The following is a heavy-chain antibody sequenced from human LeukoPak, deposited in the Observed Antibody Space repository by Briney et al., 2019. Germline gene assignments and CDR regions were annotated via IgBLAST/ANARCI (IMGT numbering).Heavy chain of an antibody. CDR1: GGSISSYY. CDR3: ARERRDGYNRAVDY. CDR2: IYYSGST. D-gene: IGHD5-24*01. Sequence: PSETLSLTCTVSGGSISSYYWSWIQQPPGKGLEWIGYIYYSGSTNYNPSLKSRVTTSVDTSKNQFSLKLSSVTAADTAVYYCARERRDGYNRAVDYWGQGTLVTVSS. J-gene: IGHJ4*02. V-gene: IGHV4-59*01.